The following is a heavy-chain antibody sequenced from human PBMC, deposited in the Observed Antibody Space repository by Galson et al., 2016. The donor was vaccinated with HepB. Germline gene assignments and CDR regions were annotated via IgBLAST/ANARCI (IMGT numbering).Heavy chain of an antibody. CDR1: GFPFDEYA. D-gene: IGHD1-1*01. Sequence: SLRLSCAASGFPFDEYALHWVRQAPGKGLEWVSGISWNSGTIVYADSVKGRFTISRDNAKSSLYLQMSSLTSEDTALYFCTRTAGGYYYGLDVWGQGTTVT. J-gene: IGHJ6*02. CDR2: ISWNSGTI. V-gene: IGHV3-9*01. CDR3: TRTAGGYYYGLDV.